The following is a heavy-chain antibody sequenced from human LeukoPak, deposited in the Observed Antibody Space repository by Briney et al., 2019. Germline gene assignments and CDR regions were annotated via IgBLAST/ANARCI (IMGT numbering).Heavy chain of an antibody. CDR2: IYYSGST. CDR1: GGSISSSSYY. V-gene: IGHV4-39*01. D-gene: IGHD2-2*01. Sequence: SETLSLTCTVSGGSISSSSYYCGWIRQPPGKGLEWIGSIYYSGSTYYNPSLKSRVTISVDTSKNQFSLKLSSVTAADTAVYYCARLRCSSTSCYFYYYYYGMDVWGQGTTVTVSS. CDR3: ARLRCSSTSCYFYYYYYGMDV. J-gene: IGHJ6*02.